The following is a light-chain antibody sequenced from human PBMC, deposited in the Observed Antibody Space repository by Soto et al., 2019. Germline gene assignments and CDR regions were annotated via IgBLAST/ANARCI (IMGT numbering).Light chain of an antibody. CDR3: QQRSNWPRIT. J-gene: IGKJ5*01. CDR1: QSVSSY. Sequence: IALKQSPYTLSVSTGERATLSCRASQSVSSYLAWYQQKPGQAPRLLIYDASNRATGIPARFSGSGSGTDFTLTISSLEPEDFAVYYCQQRSNWPRITFGQGTRLEIK. V-gene: IGKV3-11*01. CDR2: DAS.